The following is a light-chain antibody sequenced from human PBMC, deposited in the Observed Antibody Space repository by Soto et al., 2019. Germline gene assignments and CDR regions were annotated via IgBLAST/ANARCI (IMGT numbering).Light chain of an antibody. CDR1: QTISSW. Sequence: DIQTTQSPSTLSASVGDRVTITCRASQTISSWLAWYQQKPGKPPKLLIFDASTLQRGVPSRFSGSGSGTEFTLTISSLQPDDFATYYCQQYNTYWTFGQGTKVEIK. CDR3: QQYNTYWT. V-gene: IGKV1-5*01. CDR2: DAS. J-gene: IGKJ1*01.